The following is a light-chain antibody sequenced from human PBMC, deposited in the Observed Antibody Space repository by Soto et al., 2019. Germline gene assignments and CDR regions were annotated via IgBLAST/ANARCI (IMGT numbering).Light chain of an antibody. Sequence: EIVLTQSPGTLSLSPGERATLSCRASQTVSSSYLAWYQQKPGQAHRLLIYGASTRATGIPGRFSGRASRTNFALSISTLEPEAYAVYYCQQNGHYSMYTFGQGTILEI. V-gene: IGKV3-20*01. J-gene: IGKJ2*01. CDR3: QQNGHYSMYT. CDR2: GAS. CDR1: QTVSSSY.